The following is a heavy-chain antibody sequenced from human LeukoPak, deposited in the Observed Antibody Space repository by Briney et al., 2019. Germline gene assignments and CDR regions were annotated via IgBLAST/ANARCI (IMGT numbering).Heavy chain of an antibody. CDR2: IYGSGSKT. Sequence: GGSLRLSCAASGFSFSTYSMTWVRQGPGKGLEWVSSIYGSGSKTFYADSVKGRFTISRDNSKNMLYLQMNSLRAEDTAIYYCSKDVTPDNAWDLAYWGQGTVVTVSS. V-gene: IGHV3-23*01. J-gene: IGHJ4*02. CDR3: SKDVTPDNAWDLAY. CDR1: GFSFSTYS. D-gene: IGHD1-14*01.